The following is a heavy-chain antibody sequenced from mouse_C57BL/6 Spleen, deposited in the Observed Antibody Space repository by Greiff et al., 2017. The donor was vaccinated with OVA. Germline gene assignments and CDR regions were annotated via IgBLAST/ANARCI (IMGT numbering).Heavy chain of an antibody. CDR1: GYTFTSYG. CDR2: IYPRSGNT. CDR3: ARPEWFAY. J-gene: IGHJ3*01. Sequence: VQLQQSGAELARPGASVKLSCKASGYTFTSYGISWVKQRTGQGLEWIGEIYPRSGNTYSNEKFKGKSTLTADKSSSTAYMELRSLTSEDSAVYFCARPEWFAYWGQGTLVTVSA. V-gene: IGHV1-81*01.